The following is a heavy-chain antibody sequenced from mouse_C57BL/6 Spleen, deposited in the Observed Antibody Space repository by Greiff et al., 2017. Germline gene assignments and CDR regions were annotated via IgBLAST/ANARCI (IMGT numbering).Heavy chain of an antibody. CDR3: ASGGLRRWYFDV. D-gene: IGHD2-4*01. J-gene: IGHJ1*03. CDR2: IDPSDSYT. V-gene: IGHV1-69*01. Sequence: VQLQQPGAELVMPGASVKLSCKASGYTFTSYWMHWVKQRPGQGLEWIGEIDPSDSYTNYNQKFKGKSTLTVDKSSSTAYMQLSSLTSEDSAVYYCASGGLRRWYFDVWGTGTTVTVSS. CDR1: GYTFTSYW.